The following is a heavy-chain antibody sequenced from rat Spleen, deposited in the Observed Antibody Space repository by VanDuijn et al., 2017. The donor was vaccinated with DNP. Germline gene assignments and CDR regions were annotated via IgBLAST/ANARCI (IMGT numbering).Heavy chain of an antibody. V-gene: IGHV5-20*01. J-gene: IGHJ1*01. Sequence: EVLLVESDGGLVQPGRSLKLSCAVSGFTFSDYYMAWVRQAPTKGLEWVATISYGGSSTYYRDSVKGRFTISRDNAKSTLYLQMDSLRSEDTATYYCTTDGYPYWYFDFWGPGTMVTVSS. CDR1: GFTFSDYY. CDR3: TTDGYPYWYFDF. CDR2: ISYGGSST. D-gene: IGHD1-4*01.